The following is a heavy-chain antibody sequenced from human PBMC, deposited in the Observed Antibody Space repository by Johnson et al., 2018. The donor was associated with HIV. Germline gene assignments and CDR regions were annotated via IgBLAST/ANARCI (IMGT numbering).Heavy chain of an antibody. CDR1: GFTVSSNY. V-gene: IGHV3-30*02. Sequence: QVQLVESGGGLVQPGGSLRLSCAASGFTVSSNYMSWVRQAPGKGLEWVAFIGYDGRNKYYADSVKGRFTISRDNSKNTLYLQMNSLRAEDTAVYYCARDFRAPELCDAFDIWGQGTMVTVSS. D-gene: IGHD1-14*01. J-gene: IGHJ3*02. CDR3: ARDFRAPELCDAFDI. CDR2: IGYDGRNK.